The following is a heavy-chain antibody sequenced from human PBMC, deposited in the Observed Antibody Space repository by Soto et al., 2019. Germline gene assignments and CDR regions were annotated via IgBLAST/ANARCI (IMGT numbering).Heavy chain of an antibody. D-gene: IGHD2-2*01. J-gene: IGHJ6*02. V-gene: IGHV1-69*01. CDR2: IIPIFGTA. CDR3: ASPIVVVPAAMPAYYYYGMDV. Sequence: QVQLVQSGAEVKKPGSSVKVSCKASGGTFSSYAISWVRQAPGQGLEWMGGIIPIFGTANYAQKFQGRVTITADESTSTAYMELSSLRSEDTAVYYSASPIVVVPAAMPAYYYYGMDVWGQGTTVTVSS. CDR1: GGTFSSYA.